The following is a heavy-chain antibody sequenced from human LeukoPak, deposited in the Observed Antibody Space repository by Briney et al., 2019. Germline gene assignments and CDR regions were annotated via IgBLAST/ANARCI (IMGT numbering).Heavy chain of an antibody. CDR3: TTDLAETYYDFWSGYYIGGY. CDR2: IKSKTDGGTT. J-gene: IGHJ4*02. CDR1: GFTFSNAW. V-gene: IGHV3-15*01. Sequence: GGSLRLSCAASGFTFSNAWMSWVRQAPGKGLEWVGRIKSKTDGGTTDYAAPVKGRFTISRDDSKNTLYLQMNSLKTEDTAVYYCTTDLAETYYDFWSGYYIGGYWGQGTLVTVSS. D-gene: IGHD3-3*01.